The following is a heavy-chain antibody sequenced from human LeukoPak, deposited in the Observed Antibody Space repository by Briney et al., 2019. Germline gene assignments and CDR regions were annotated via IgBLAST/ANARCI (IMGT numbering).Heavy chain of an antibody. CDR1: GYTFTSYG. Sequence: ASVKVSCKASGYTFTSYGISWVRQAPGQGLERMGWISAYNGNTNYAQKFQGRVTMTTDTSTSTAYMELRSLRSDDTAVYYCARDREFHDFDYWGQGTLVTVSS. D-gene: IGHD3-10*01. J-gene: IGHJ4*02. V-gene: IGHV1-18*01. CDR2: ISAYNGNT. CDR3: ARDREFHDFDY.